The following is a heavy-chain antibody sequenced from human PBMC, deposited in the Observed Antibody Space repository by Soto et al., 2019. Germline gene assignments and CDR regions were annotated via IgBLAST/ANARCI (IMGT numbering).Heavy chain of an antibody. CDR3: AGGNLYDFWSGAVLRGAFDI. V-gene: IGHV1-8*02. CDR2: MNPNSGNT. Sequence: GASVKVSCKASGYTFTSYGISWVRQATGQGLEWMGWMNPNSGNTGYAQKFQGRVTMTRNTSISTAYMELSSLRSEDTAVYYCAGGNLYDFWSGAVLRGAFDIWGQGTMVTRLL. J-gene: IGHJ3*02. CDR1: GYTFTSYG. D-gene: IGHD3-3*01.